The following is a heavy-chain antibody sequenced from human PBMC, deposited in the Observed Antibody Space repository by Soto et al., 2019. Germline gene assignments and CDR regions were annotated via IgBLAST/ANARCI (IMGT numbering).Heavy chain of an antibody. J-gene: IGHJ4*02. Sequence: EVQLVESGGGLVQPGGSLRLSCAASGFTFSSYEMNWVRQAPGKGLEWVSYISSSGSTIYYADSVKGRFTISRDNAKNSLDLKMNSRRGEDTGVYYCARGQYSSGGGYFDYWGQETLVTVSS. CDR3: ARGQYSSGGGYFDY. V-gene: IGHV3-48*03. D-gene: IGHD6-19*01. CDR1: GFTFSSYE. CDR2: ISSSGSTI.